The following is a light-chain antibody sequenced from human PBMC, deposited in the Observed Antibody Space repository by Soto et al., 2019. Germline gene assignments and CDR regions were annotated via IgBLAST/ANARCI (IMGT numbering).Light chain of an antibody. CDR2: EVN. J-gene: IGLJ1*01. CDR3: GSYGGGNNFYV. Sequence: QSALTQPPSASGSPGQSVTISCTGTSSDIGSYNYVSWYQQHPGKAPKLMIYEVNKRPSGVPDRFSGSKSGNTASLIVSGLQAEDEADYYCGSYGGGNNFYVFGSGTKSPS. CDR1: SSDIGSYNY. V-gene: IGLV2-8*01.